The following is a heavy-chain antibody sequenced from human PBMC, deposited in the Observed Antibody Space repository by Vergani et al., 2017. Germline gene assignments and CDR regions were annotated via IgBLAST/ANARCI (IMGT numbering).Heavy chain of an antibody. CDR1: GFTFSSHG. CDR2: IWYDGSNK. Sequence: QVQLVESGGGVVQPGRSLRLSCAASGFTFSSHGMHWVRQAPGKGLEWVAVIWYDGSNKYYADSVKGRFTISRDNSKNTLYLQMNSLRAEDTAVYYCARRGRWHGDAFDYWGQGTLVTVSS. J-gene: IGHJ4*02. D-gene: IGHD3-10*01. CDR3: ARRGRWHGDAFDY. V-gene: IGHV3-33*01.